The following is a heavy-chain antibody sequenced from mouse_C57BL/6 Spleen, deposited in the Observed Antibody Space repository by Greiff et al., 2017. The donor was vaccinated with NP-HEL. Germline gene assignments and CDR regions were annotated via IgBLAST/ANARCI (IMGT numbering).Heavy chain of an antibody. V-gene: IGHV1-54*01. CDR2: INSGSGGT. J-gene: IGHJ2*01. D-gene: IGHD2-12*01. Sequence: VQLQRSAAELVRPGTSVKVSCKASGYAFTNYLIEWVKPRPGQGLEWIGVINSGSGGTNYNESFTGLATLTADKSSSTANMQLSSLTSEDSSVYFCARSYSPYYFDYWGQGTTLTVSS. CDR3: ARSYSPYYFDY. CDR1: GYAFTNYL.